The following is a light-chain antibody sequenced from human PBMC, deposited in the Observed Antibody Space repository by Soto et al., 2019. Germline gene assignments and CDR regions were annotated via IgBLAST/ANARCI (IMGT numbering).Light chain of an antibody. J-gene: IGLJ7*01. Sequence: QSVLTQPPSVSAAPGQKVTISCSGSSSNIGNNYVSWYQQLPGTAPKLLIYDNNKRPSGIPDRFSGSKSGTSATLAITGLQAGDEAGYYCGTWDSSLSAAVFGGGTKVTVL. CDR3: GTWDSSLSAAV. CDR2: DNN. V-gene: IGLV1-51*01. CDR1: SSNIGNNY.